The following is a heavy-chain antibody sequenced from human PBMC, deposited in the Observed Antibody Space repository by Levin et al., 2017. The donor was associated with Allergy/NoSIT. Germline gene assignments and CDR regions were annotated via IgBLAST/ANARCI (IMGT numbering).Heavy chain of an antibody. J-gene: IGHJ6*02. CDR3: AKAPYTNTFYTMDV. V-gene: IGHV3-23*01. Sequence: GGSLRLSCEASGFTFRSYAMSWVRQAPGKGLEWVSGITDRGVSTYYADSVKGRFTISRDNSKNTLYLQMNSLRAEDTAVYRCAKAPYTNTFYTMDVWGQGTTVTVSS. CDR1: GFTFRSYA. D-gene: IGHD2-2*02. CDR2: ITDRGVST.